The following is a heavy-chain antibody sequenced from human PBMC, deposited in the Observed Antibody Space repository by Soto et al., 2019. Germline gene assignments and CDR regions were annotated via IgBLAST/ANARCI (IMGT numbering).Heavy chain of an antibody. CDR2: IYYSGST. CDR1: GGSISSYY. J-gene: IGHJ6*02. V-gene: IGHV4-59*01. Sequence: SETLSLTCTVSGGSISSYYWSWIRQPPGKGLEWIGYIYYSGSTNYNPSLKSRVTISVDTSKNQFSLKLSSVTAADTAVYYCARDRRITIFGSSYYYYGMDVWRQGTTVTVSS. CDR3: ARDRRITIFGSSYYYYGMDV. D-gene: IGHD3-3*01.